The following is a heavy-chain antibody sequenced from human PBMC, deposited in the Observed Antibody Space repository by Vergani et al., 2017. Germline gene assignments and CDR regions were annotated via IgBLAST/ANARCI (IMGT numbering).Heavy chain of an antibody. Sequence: EVQLVESGGGLVKPGGSLRLSCAASGFTFSSYSMNWVRQAPGKGLEWVSSISSSSSYIYYADSVKGRFTISRDNAKNSLYLQMNSLRAEDTAVYYCARDIRSHYGGYVSLPDGFDYWGQGTLVTVSS. D-gene: IGHD5-12*01. J-gene: IGHJ4*02. CDR3: ARDIRSHYGGYVSLPDGFDY. CDR2: ISSSSSYI. CDR1: GFTFSSYS. V-gene: IGHV3-21*01.